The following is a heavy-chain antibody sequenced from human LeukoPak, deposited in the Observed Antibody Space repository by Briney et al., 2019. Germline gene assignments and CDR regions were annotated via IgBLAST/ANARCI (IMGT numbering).Heavy chain of an antibody. Sequence: PSETLSLTCTVSGGSISSSSYYWGWIRQPPGKGLEWIGSIYYSGSTYYNPSLKSRVTISVDTSKNQFSLKLSSVTAADTAVYYCARQPPGSSWSPYFDYWGQGTLVTVSS. D-gene: IGHD6-13*01. V-gene: IGHV4-39*01. CDR2: IYYSGST. J-gene: IGHJ4*02. CDR1: GGSISSSSYY. CDR3: ARQPPGSSWSPYFDY.